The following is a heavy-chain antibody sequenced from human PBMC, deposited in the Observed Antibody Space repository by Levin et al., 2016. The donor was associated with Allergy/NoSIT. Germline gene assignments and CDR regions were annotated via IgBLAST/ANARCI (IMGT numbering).Heavy chain of an antibody. D-gene: IGHD6-19*01. V-gene: IGHV2-5*01. J-gene: IGHJ1*01. CDR3: AHRRWDSSGWFGFHFPH. CDR2: IYWNDDK. CDR1: GFSLSTSGVG. Sequence: SGPTLVKPTQTLTLTCTFSGFSLSTSGVGVGWIRQPPGKAPEWLALIYWNDDKRYSPSLKSRLTVTKDTSENHVVLTMTNMDPVDTGTYYCAHRRWDSSGWFGFHFPHWGQGTLVTVSS.